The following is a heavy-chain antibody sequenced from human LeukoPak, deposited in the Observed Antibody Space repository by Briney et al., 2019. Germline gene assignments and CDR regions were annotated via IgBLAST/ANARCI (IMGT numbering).Heavy chain of an antibody. D-gene: IGHD3-16*01. Sequence: SSQTLSLTCAVSGGSISSSDYSWSWIRQPPGKGLEWVGFISHTGDTCYNPSLKSRVTISVDRSKNQFSLKLSSVTAADTAVYYCARVQRVGSYGYYFDYWGQGALVTVSS. J-gene: IGHJ4*02. V-gene: IGHV4-30-2*01. CDR2: ISHTGDT. CDR1: GGSISSSDYS. CDR3: ARVQRVGSYGYYFDY.